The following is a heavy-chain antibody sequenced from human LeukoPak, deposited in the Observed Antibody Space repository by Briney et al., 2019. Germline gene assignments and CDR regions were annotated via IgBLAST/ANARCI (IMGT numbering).Heavy chain of an antibody. D-gene: IGHD4-11*01. V-gene: IGHV3-74*01. CDR1: GFSISGYW. Sequence: GGSLRLSCAASGFSISGYWMHWVRQAPGKGLVWVSRINSDGSSTTYADSVKDRFTISRDNAKNSLYLQMSSLRADDTAVYYCARDGLGSSYYYWGQGTLVTVSS. CDR2: INSDGSST. J-gene: IGHJ4*02. CDR3: ARDGLGSSYYY.